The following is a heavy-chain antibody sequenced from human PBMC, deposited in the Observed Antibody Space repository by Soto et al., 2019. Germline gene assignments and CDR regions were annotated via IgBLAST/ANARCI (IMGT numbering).Heavy chain of an antibody. CDR2: ISYDGSQK. J-gene: IGHJ6*02. CDR3: AKDLVGGVRYYYGMDV. V-gene: IGHV3-30*18. Sequence: VVFLRRPVAASGFNFSSHGIHWVRQAPGKGLEWVAVISYDGSQKYYADSVKGRFTISRDNSKNTLYLQMNSLRAEDKAVYYCAKDLVGGVRYYYGMDVWGQGTTVTVSS. CDR1: GFNFSSHG. D-gene: IGHD1-26*01.